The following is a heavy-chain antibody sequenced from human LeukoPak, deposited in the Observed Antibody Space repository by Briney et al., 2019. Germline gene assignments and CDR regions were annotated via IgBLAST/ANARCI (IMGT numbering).Heavy chain of an antibody. CDR2: IYHSGST. V-gene: IGHV4-4*02. J-gene: IGHJ4*02. D-gene: IGHD1-20*01. CDR1: GGSTSSSNW. Sequence: SETLSLACAVSGGSTSSSNWWRWVRQPPGKGLEWIGGIYHSGSTNYNPSLKSRVTISVDTSKNQFSLKLSSVTAADTAVYYCARHRVTGTLTFDYWGQGTLVTVSS. CDR3: ARHRVTGTLTFDY.